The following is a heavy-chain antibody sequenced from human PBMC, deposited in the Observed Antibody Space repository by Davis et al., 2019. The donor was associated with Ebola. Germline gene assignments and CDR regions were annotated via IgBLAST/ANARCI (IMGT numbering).Heavy chain of an antibody. CDR3: ARSDGYYDSSGYYSP. J-gene: IGHJ5*02. CDR2: INAGNGNT. V-gene: IGHV1-3*01. Sequence: ASVKVSCKASGYTFTSYAMHWVRQAPGQRLEWMGWINAGNGNTKYSQKFQGRVTITRDTSASTAYMELSSLRSEDTAVYYCARSDGYYDSSGYYSPWGQGILVTVSS. CDR1: GYTFTSYA. D-gene: IGHD3-22*01.